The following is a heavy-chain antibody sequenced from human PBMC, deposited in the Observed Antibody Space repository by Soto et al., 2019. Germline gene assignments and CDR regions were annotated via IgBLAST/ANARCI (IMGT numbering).Heavy chain of an antibody. V-gene: IGHV3-23*01. J-gene: IGHJ4*01. CDR3: AKASAPGGTYFPLCF. CDR2: ISGSGGST. D-gene: IGHD2-15*01. CDR1: GFTFSSYG. Sequence: PGGSLRLFCTASGFTFSSYGMSWVRQAPGKGLEWVSSISGSGGSTYYADSVKGRFTISRDNSKNTLYLQMNSLRAEDTAVYYCAKASAPGGTYFPLCFWGHGTLVTVSP.